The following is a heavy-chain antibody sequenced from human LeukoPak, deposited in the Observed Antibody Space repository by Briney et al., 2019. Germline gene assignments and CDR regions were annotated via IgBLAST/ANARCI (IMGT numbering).Heavy chain of an antibody. D-gene: IGHD3-22*01. Sequence: PGGSLRLSCAASGFTFSSYSMNWVRQAPGKGLEWVSSISSSSSYIYHADSVKGRFTISRDNAKNSLYLQMNSLRAEDTAVYYCARDHYDSSGYLDYWGQGTLVTVSS. CDR1: GFTFSSYS. CDR3: ARDHYDSSGYLDY. CDR2: ISSSSSYI. V-gene: IGHV3-21*01. J-gene: IGHJ4*02.